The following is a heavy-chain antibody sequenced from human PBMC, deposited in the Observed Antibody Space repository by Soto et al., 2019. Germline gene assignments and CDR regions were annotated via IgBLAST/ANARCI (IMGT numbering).Heavy chain of an antibody. CDR3: ARDVAGDDYFDY. CDR1: GYIFTAYY. V-gene: IGHV1-2*02. J-gene: IGHJ4*02. CDR2: INPDSGGT. D-gene: IGHD6-19*01. Sequence: ASVKVSCKASGYIFTAYYMHWLRQAPGQGPEWMGWINPDSGGTSYAPKFQGRVTMTRDTSSSTVYMELRRLRSDDTALYYCARDVAGDDYFDYWGQGTLVTVSS.